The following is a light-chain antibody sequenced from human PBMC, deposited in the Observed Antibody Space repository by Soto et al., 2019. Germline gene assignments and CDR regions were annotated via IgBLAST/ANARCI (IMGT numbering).Light chain of an antibody. Sequence: PGERATLSCGASQSVTNNFLAWYQQKPGQAPRLLIYGASSRATGVPDRFSGSGSGTDFTLTISRLEPGDFAVYYCQQYGTLLFTFGPGTKVDIK. CDR2: GAS. CDR1: QSVTNNF. CDR3: QQYGTLLFT. J-gene: IGKJ3*01. V-gene: IGKV3-20*01.